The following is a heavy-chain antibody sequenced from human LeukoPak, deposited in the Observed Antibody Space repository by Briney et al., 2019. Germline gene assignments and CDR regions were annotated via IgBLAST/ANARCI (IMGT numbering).Heavy chain of an antibody. V-gene: IGHV4-4*07. CDR2: IYYSGST. Sequence: SETLSLTCTVSGVSISSYYWSWIRQPAGKGLEWIGSIYYSGSTYYNPSLKSRVTISVDTSKNQFSLKLSSVTAADTAVYYCARESRIQLWLNPTFFDYWGQGTLVTVSS. J-gene: IGHJ4*02. CDR1: GVSISSYY. CDR3: ARESRIQLWLNPTFFDY. D-gene: IGHD5-18*01.